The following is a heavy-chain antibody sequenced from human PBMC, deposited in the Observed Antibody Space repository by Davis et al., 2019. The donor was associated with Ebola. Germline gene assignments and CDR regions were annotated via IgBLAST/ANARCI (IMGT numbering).Heavy chain of an antibody. CDR1: GGSISRYY. V-gene: IGHV4-39*07. Sequence: SETLSLTCTVSGGSISRYYWGCIRQPPGKGLEWIGSIYYSGSTYYNPSLKSRVTISVDRSKNQFSLKLSSVTAADTAVYYCAGYGDYFLGWGQGTLVTFSS. CDR3: AGYGDYFLG. CDR2: IYYSGST. D-gene: IGHD4-17*01. J-gene: IGHJ4*02.